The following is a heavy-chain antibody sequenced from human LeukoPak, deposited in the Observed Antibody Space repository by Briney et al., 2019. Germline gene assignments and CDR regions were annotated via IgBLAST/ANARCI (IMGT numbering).Heavy chain of an antibody. Sequence: GGSLRLSCAASGFTFSSYAMHWVRQAPGKGLEWVAVISYDGSNKYYADSVKGRFTISRDSSKNTLYLQMNSLRAEDTAVYYCASDKTGGVAGIHYYYYGMDVWGQGTTVTVSS. D-gene: IGHD6-19*01. J-gene: IGHJ6*02. CDR2: ISYDGSNK. CDR3: ASDKTGGVAGIHYYYYGMDV. V-gene: IGHV3-30-3*01. CDR1: GFTFSSYA.